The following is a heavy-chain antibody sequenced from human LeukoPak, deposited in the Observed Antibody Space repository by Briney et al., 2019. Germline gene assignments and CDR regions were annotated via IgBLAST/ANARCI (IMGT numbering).Heavy chain of an antibody. V-gene: IGHV1-18*04. Sequence: ASVKVSCKASGYTFTSYGISWVRQAPGQGLEWMGWISAYNGNTNYAQKLQGRVTMTTDTSTSTAYMEPRSLRSDNTAVYYCARDSLGYCSGGSCYSGYWGQGTLVTVSS. CDR3: ARDSLGYCSGGSCYSGY. D-gene: IGHD2-15*01. CDR1: GYTFTSYG. J-gene: IGHJ4*02. CDR2: ISAYNGNT.